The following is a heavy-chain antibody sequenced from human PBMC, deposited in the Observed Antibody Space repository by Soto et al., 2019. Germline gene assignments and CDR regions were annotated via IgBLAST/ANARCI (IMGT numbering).Heavy chain of an antibody. CDR3: ARGDHYYDSSGYVYYFDY. Sequence: VQESCKASGGTCSSYAISGVRQPPGQGLEWMGGIIPVVGTANYAQKFQGRVTITADKSTSTAYMELSSLRSEDTAVYYCARGDHYYDSSGYVYYFDYWGQGTLVTVSS. V-gene: IGHV1-69*06. J-gene: IGHJ4*02. CDR1: GGTCSSYA. CDR2: IIPVVGTA. D-gene: IGHD3-22*01.